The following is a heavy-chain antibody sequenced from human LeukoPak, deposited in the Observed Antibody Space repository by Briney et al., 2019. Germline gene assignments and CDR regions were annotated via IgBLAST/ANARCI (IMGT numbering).Heavy chain of an antibody. J-gene: IGHJ4*02. V-gene: IGHV3-43*02. Sequence: GGSLRLSCVASGLPIGDFAMHWVRQAPGQGLEWVSLISCDGISTFFTDSVKGRFSISRDNSKNSLFLEMSSLRTEDTAMYYCARESGKFDYWGQGTLVAVSS. CDR2: ISCDGIST. CDR1: GLPIGDFA. CDR3: ARESGKFDY.